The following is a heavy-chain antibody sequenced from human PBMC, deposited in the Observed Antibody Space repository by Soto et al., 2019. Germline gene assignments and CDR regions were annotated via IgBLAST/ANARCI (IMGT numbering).Heavy chain of an antibody. V-gene: IGHV1-69*12. CDR2: IIPLFGTA. D-gene: IGHD2-15*01. CDR1: GGTFSSYA. CDR3: ARGPWGVVVAANY. J-gene: IGHJ4*02. Sequence: QVQLVQSGAEVKKPGSSVKVSCKASGGTFSSYAISWVRQAPGQGLEWMGGIIPLFGTANYAQKFQGRVTITAEESTSTAYMEVSSLRSEDTAVYYCARGPWGVVVAANYWGQGTLVTVSS.